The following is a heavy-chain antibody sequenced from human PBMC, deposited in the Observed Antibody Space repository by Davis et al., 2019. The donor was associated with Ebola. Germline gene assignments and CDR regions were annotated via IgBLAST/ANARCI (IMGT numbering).Heavy chain of an antibody. D-gene: IGHD2-21*02. CDR3: AKVGDPFDY. CDR1: GFTFDDYA. CDR2: ISWNSGSI. J-gene: IGHJ4*02. Sequence: SLKISCAASGFTFDDYAMHWVRQAPGKGLEWVSGISWNSGSIGYADSVKGRFTISRDNAKNSLYLQMNSLRAEDTALYYCAKVGDPFDYWGQGTLVTVSS. V-gene: IGHV3-9*01.